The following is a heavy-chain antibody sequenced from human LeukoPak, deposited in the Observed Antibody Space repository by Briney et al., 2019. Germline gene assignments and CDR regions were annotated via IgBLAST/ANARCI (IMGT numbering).Heavy chain of an antibody. CDR2: ISGSGGST. J-gene: IGHJ4*02. V-gene: IGHV3-23*01. D-gene: IGHD4-17*01. CDR3: AKWTLRSMTFDY. CDR1: GFTFSSYA. Sequence: GRSLRLSCAASGFTFSSYAMSWVRQAPGKGLEWVSAISGSGGSTYYADSVKGRFTISRDNSKNTLYLQMNSLRAEDTAVYYCAKWTLRSMTFDYWGQGTLVTVSS.